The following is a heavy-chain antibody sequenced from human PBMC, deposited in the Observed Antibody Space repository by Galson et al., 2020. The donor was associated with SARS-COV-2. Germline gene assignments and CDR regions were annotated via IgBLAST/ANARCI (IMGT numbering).Heavy chain of an antibody. D-gene: IGHD2-8*02. CDR3: ARNTWTGVRFTGFDN. J-gene: IGHJ4*02. CDR2: IYYSGST. Sequence: ASETLSLTCTVSGGSISSYYWSWIRQPPGKGLEWIAYIYYSGSTSYNPSLKSRVTISVDTSKNQFSLKLSSVTAADTAVYYCARNTWTGVRFTGFDNWGQGTLVTVSS. V-gene: IGHV4-59*01. CDR1: GGSISSYY.